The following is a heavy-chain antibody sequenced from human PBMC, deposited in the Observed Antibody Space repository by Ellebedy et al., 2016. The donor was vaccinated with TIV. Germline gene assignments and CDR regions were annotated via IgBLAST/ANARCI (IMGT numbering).Heavy chain of an antibody. Sequence: GGSLRLXXAASGFTFSNYAMPWVRQAPGKGLEWVSAISGSGGSTYYADSVKGRFTISRDNSKDTLYLQMNSLRAEDTAVYYCAKPEGTPYYYDSSGYYAYNWFDPWGQGTLVTVSS. CDR1: GFTFSNYA. CDR2: ISGSGGST. CDR3: AKPEGTPYYYDSSGYYAYNWFDP. D-gene: IGHD3-22*01. V-gene: IGHV3-23*01. J-gene: IGHJ5*02.